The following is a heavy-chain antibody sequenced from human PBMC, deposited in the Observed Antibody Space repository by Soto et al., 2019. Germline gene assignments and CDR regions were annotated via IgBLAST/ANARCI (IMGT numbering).Heavy chain of an antibody. CDR1: GGSFSAYY. V-gene: IGHV4-34*12. Sequence: SETLSLTCAVYGGSFSAYYWSWVRQPPGKGLEWIGEIIHSESTKYNPSLKSRVTIPVDTSKNQFSLKLSSVTAADTAVYYCARQRPTDGRWEFANYYGMDVWGQGTPVTVSS. J-gene: IGHJ6*02. CDR3: ARQRPTDGRWEFANYYGMDV. D-gene: IGHD1-26*01. CDR2: IIHSEST.